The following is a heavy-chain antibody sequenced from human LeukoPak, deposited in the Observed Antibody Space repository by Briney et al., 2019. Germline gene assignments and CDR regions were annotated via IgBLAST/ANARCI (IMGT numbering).Heavy chain of an antibody. D-gene: IGHD3-22*01. CDR3: ARAPLAMIAPFDY. J-gene: IGHJ4*02. V-gene: IGHV4-59*01. Sequence: SETLSLTCTVSGGSISSYYWSWIRQPPGKGLEWIGYIYHSGSTHYNPSPSLKSRVTISVDRSNNQFSLKLRYVTAEDTAVYYCARAPLAMIAPFDYWGQGTLVTVSS. CDR2: IYHSGST. CDR1: GGSISSYY.